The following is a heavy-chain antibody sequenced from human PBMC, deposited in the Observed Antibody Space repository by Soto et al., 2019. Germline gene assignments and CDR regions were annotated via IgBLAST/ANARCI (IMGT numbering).Heavy chain of an antibody. J-gene: IGHJ5*02. Sequence: SETLSLTCVVSSYSISSGFFWAWIRQPPGKGLEWVGSIYHTGDTHYNPSLRSQVYMSVDTSKNHFSLRLTYLTAADTAVYFCARDTNSLDLWGQGILVTVSS. D-gene: IGHD2-8*01. CDR1: SYSISSGFF. CDR3: ARDTNSLDL. V-gene: IGHV4-38-2*02. CDR2: IYHTGDT.